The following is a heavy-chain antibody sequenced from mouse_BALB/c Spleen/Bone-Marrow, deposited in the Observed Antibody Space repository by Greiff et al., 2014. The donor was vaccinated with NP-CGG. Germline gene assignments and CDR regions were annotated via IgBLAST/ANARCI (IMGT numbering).Heavy chain of an antibody. D-gene: IGHD1-1*01. Sequence: QVQLQQSGAELVRPGVSVKISCKGSGYTFTDYAMHWVKQSHAKSLEWIGVISTYYGDASYNQKFKGKATMTIDKSSSTAYMELAKLTSEDSAIYYCARDSIYYYGSTLDYWGQGTTLTVSS. J-gene: IGHJ2*01. V-gene: IGHV1S137*01. CDR1: GYTFTDYA. CDR3: ARDSIYYYGSTLDY. CDR2: ISTYYGDA.